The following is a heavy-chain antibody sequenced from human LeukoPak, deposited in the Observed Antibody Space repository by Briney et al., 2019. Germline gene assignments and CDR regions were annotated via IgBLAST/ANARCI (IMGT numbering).Heavy chain of an antibody. Sequence: ASVKVSCKASGYTFTCYYMHWVRQAPGQGLEWMGWINPNSGGTNYAQKFQGRVTMTRDTSISTAYMELSRLRSDDTAVYYCARAVVVVAAHFDYWGQGTLVTVSS. CDR1: GYTFTCYY. J-gene: IGHJ4*02. CDR2: INPNSGGT. V-gene: IGHV1-2*02. D-gene: IGHD2-15*01. CDR3: ARAVVVVAAHFDY.